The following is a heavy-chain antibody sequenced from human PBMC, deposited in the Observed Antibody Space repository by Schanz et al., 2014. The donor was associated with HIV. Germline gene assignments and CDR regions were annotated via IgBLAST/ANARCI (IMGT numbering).Heavy chain of an antibody. Sequence: QVRLVESGGGVVRPGRSLRLSCAASGFTFDSYGMHWVRQAPGKGLEWVAVISYDGRNKYYADSVKGRFTISRDNSKNTLYLQVKSLRAEDTAMYYCARGRRGAVAGSSDYWGQGTLVTVSP. CDR2: ISYDGRNK. CDR3: ARGRRGAVAGSSDY. V-gene: IGHV3-30*03. CDR1: GFTFDSYG. D-gene: IGHD6-19*01. J-gene: IGHJ4*02.